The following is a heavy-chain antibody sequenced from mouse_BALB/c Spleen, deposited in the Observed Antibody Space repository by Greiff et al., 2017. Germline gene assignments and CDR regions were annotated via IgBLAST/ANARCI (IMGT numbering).Heavy chain of an antibody. CDR3: ARPFITTAPTYRYFDV. J-gene: IGHJ1*01. Sequence: QVQLQQPGAELVMPGASVKMSCKASGYTFTDYWMHWVKQRPGQGLEWIGAIDTSDSYTSYNQKFKGKATLTVDESSSTAYMQLSSLTSEDSAVYYCARPFITTAPTYRYFDVWGAGTTVTVSS. CDR1: GYTFTDYW. D-gene: IGHD1-2*01. V-gene: IGHV1-69*01. CDR2: IDTSDSYT.